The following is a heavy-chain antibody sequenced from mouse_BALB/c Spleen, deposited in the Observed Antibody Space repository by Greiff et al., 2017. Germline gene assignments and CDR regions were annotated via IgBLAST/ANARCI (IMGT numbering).Heavy chain of an antibody. V-gene: IGHV5-17*02. CDR1: GFTFSSFG. CDR3: ARSGLRLYGMDY. J-gene: IGHJ2*01. D-gene: IGHD1-2*01. CDR2: ISSGSSTM. Sequence: EVHLVESGGGLVQPGGSLKLSCAASGFTFSSFGMHWVRQTPEKGLEWVAYISSGSSTMYYADTVKGRFTISTDNPKNTLFLQMTSLRSEDTAMYYFARSGLRLYGMDYWGQGTTLTVSS.